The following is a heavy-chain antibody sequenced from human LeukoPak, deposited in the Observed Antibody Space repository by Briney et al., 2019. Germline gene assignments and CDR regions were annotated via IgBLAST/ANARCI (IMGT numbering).Heavy chain of an antibody. V-gene: IGHV3-23*05. J-gene: IGHJ5*01. Sequence: QPGGSLRLSCAASGFSLSYYAMSWVRQAPGRGLEWVASVNNNNNPYYADSVRGRFTISRDTSTNTVYLQMNNSRAGDKAIYYCAKDHPSSGWPAFDFWGQGTLVTVFS. D-gene: IGHD6-19*01. CDR3: AKDHPSSGWPAFDF. CDR1: GFSLSYYA. CDR2: VNNNNNP.